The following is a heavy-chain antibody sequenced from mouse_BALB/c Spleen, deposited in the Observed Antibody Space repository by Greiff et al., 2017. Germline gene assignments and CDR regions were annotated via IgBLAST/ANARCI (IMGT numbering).Heavy chain of an antibody. D-gene: IGHD2-3*01. CDR2: IRLKSDNYAT. V-gene: IGHV6-6*02. CDR3: TDGPWFAY. CDR1: GFTFSSYW. J-gene: IGHJ3*01. Sequence: EVKVEESGGGLVQPGGSMKLSCVASGFTFSSYWMSWVRQSPEKGLEWVAEIRLKSDNYATHYAESVKGKFTTSRDDSKSRLYLQMNSLRAEDTGIYYCTDGPWFAYWGQGTLVTVSA.